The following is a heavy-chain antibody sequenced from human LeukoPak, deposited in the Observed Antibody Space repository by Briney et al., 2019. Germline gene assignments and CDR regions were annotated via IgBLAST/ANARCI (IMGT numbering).Heavy chain of an antibody. CDR1: GGSFSGYY. V-gene: IGHV4-34*01. Sequence: PSETLSLTCAVYGGSFSGYYWSWIRQPPGKRLEWIGEINHSGSTNYNPSLKSRVTISVDTSKNQFSLKLNSVTAADTAVYYCAKPRTRLNAFDIWGQGTMVTVSS. D-gene: IGHD2-8*01. J-gene: IGHJ3*02. CDR2: INHSGST. CDR3: AKPRTRLNAFDI.